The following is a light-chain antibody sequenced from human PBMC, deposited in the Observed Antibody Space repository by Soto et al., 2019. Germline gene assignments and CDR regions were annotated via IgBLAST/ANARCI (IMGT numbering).Light chain of an antibody. J-gene: IGKJ1*01. V-gene: IGKV3-20*01. CDR3: QQCDSSPWT. Sequence: EIVLTQSPGTLSLSPGERATLSCRASQSVSSSFLAWYQQKPGQAPRPLIYGASSRATGIPDRFSGSGSGTDFTLTISRLEPEDFAVYYCQQCDSSPWTFGQGTKVEIK. CDR2: GAS. CDR1: QSVSSSF.